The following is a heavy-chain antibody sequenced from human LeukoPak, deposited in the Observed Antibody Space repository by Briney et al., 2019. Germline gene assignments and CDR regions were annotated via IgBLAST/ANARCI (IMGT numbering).Heavy chain of an antibody. J-gene: IGHJ4*02. CDR1: GGTFSSYA. D-gene: IGHD6-19*01. Sequence: SVKVSCKASGGTFSSYAISWVRQAPGQGLEWMGGIIPIFGTTNYAQKFQGRVTITADESTSTAYMELSSLRSEDTAVYYCARDRGSVAGTKTWRSTDYWGQGTLVTVSS. CDR2: IIPIFGTT. V-gene: IGHV1-69*13. CDR3: ARDRGSVAGTKTWRSTDY.